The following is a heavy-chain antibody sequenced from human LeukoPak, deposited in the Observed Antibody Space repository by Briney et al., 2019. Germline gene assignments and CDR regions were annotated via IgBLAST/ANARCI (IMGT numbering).Heavy chain of an antibody. Sequence: GASVKVSCKASGYTFTGYYMHWVRQAPGQGLEWMGWINPNSGGTNYAQKFQGRVTMTRDTSISTAYMELSRLRSDDTAVYHCARWMYYYGSGSYSVVGSVWFDPWGQGTLVTVSS. CDR1: GYTFTGYY. CDR2: INPNSGGT. V-gene: IGHV1-2*02. CDR3: ARWMYYYGSGSYSVVGSVWFDP. J-gene: IGHJ5*02. D-gene: IGHD3-10*01.